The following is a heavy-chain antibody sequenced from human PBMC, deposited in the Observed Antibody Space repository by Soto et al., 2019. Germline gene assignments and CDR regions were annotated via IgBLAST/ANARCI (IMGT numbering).Heavy chain of an antibody. D-gene: IGHD2-2*01. CDR3: ARVDCSSTRCSIAYYYGMDV. CDR2: ISAYNGDT. Sequence: ASVKFSGKASGYTFSTFGISWLRQAPGQGLEWVGWISAYNGDTTYAQNFQGRVTMTTDTSTNTAYMEPRSLTSDDTAVYYCARVDCSSTRCSIAYYYGMDVWGQGTTVTVSS. CDR1: GYTFSTFG. J-gene: IGHJ6*02. V-gene: IGHV1-18*04.